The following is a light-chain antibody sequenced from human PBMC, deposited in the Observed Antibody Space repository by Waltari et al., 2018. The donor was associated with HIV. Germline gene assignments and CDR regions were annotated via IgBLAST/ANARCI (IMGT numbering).Light chain of an antibody. CDR1: QSIGLW. V-gene: IGKV1-5*03. Sequence: DIQMTQSPSTLSASVGDRVTITCRASQSIGLWLAWYQQKPGKAPKLLIYKASSLHTGVPSRFSGSGSGTEFTLTISSLQPFDFATYYCQEYNTYTGTFGQGTKVGVK. CDR3: QEYNTYTGT. CDR2: KAS. J-gene: IGKJ1*01.